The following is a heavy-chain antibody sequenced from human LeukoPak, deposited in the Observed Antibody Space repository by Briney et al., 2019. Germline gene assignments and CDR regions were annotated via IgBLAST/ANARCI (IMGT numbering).Heavy chain of an antibody. CDR1: GFTFSSYI. D-gene: IGHD4-17*01. J-gene: IGHJ4*02. CDR3: ARDLTVTTFDY. Sequence: GGSLRLSCAASGFTFSSYIMNWVRQAPGKGLEWVSSISSSSSYIYYADSVKGRFTISRDNAKNSLYLQMNSLRAEDTAVYYCARDLTVTTFDYWGQGTLVTVSS. CDR2: ISSSSSYI. V-gene: IGHV3-21*01.